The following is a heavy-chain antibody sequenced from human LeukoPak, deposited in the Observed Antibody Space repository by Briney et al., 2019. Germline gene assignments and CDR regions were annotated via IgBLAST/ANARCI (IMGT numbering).Heavy chain of an antibody. CDR3: ARRLVTAGITDFFDA. J-gene: IGHJ4*02. D-gene: IGHD2-2*01. Sequence: GGSLRLPCTASGFTFSDYSMIWVRQPRGAGLEEVLDISPAGDNTPDTDFVKGRFTISRDNSKSTLYLQMNGLTAEDTALYYCARRLVTAGITDFFDAWGQGTLVSVSS. CDR2: ISPAGDNT. CDR1: GFTFSDYS. V-gene: IGHV3-23*01.